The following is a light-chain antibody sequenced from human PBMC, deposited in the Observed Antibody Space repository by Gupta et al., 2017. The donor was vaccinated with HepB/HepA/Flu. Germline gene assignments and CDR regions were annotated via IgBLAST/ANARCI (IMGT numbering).Light chain of an antibody. V-gene: IGKV4-1*01. CDR1: QSLLFSSSNKTF. CDR3: QQHYTPRPCT. CDR2: WAS. J-gene: IGKJ5*01. Sequence: IVMTQSPDSLAVSLGERATIHCKSSQSLLFSSSNKTFLAWYQQKPGQPPKLLINWASTRQSGVPDRFIGSGSATDFTLTINSLRAEDVAIYFCQQHYTPRPCTFGQGTRVEIK.